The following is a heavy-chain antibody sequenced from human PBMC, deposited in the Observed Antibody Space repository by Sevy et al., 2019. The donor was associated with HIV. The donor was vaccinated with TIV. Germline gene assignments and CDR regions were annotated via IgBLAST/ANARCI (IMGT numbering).Heavy chain of an antibody. V-gene: IGHV3-30*18. CDR3: AKDYRVLLITTIDY. J-gene: IGHJ4*02. Sequence: VGSLRLSCSASGFTFSNYAMHWVRQAPGKGLEWVGFISYDGSNKYYADSVKGRFTISRDNGNNTLYLQMNSLGAEDTAVYYCAKDYRVLLITTIDYWGQGTLVTVSS. D-gene: IGHD3-22*01. CDR1: GFTFSNYA. CDR2: ISYDGSNK.